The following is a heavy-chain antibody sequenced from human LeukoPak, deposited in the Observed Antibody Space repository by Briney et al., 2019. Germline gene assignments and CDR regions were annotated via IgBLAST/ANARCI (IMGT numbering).Heavy chain of an antibody. CDR3: VSFYETY. J-gene: IGHJ4*02. CDR1: GNYW. V-gene: IGHV3-74*01. CDR2: INSDGSWT. Sequence: GGSLRLSCAASGNYWMHWVRQAPGKGLVWVSHINSDGSWTSYADSVKGRFTISKDNAKNTVYLQMNSLRAEDTAVYYCVSFYETYWGRGTLVTVSS. D-gene: IGHD2/OR15-2a*01.